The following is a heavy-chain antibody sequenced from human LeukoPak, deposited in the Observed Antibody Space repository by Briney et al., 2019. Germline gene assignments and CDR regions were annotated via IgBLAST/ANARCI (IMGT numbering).Heavy chain of an antibody. CDR1: GCTFSSYA. J-gene: IGHJ6*03. D-gene: IGHD3-3*01. CDR3: ASSYDFWSGYSPNYYMDV. CDR2: IIPIFGTA. V-gene: IGHV1-69*05. Sequence: SVKVSCKASGCTFSSYAISWVRQAPGQGLEWMGGIIPIFGTANYAQKFQGRVTITTDESTSPAYMELSSLRSEDTAVYYCASSYDFWSGYSPNYYMDVWGKGTTVTVPS.